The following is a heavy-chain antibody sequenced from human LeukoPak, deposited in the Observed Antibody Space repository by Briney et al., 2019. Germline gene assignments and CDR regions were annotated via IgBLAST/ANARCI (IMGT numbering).Heavy chain of an antibody. J-gene: IGHJ3*02. Sequence: PSETLSLTCTVSGGSISSYYWSWMRQPPGKGLEWIGYIYYSGSTNYNPSLKSRVTISVDTSKNQFSLKLSSVTAADTAVYYCARDLGIGAFDIWGQGTMVTVSS. V-gene: IGHV4-59*01. CDR2: IYYSGST. CDR3: ARDLGIGAFDI. CDR1: GGSISSYY. D-gene: IGHD2-21*01.